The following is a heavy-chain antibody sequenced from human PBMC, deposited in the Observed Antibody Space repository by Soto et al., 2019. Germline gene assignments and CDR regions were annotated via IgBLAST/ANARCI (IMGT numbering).Heavy chain of an antibody. J-gene: IGHJ3*02. Sequence: SETLSLTCAVYGGSFSGYYWSWIRQPPGKGLEWIGEINHSGSTNYNPSLKSRVTISVDTSKNQFSLKLSSVTAADTAVYYCASGERYGGTGAFDIWGQGTMVTVS. CDR3: ASGERYGGTGAFDI. CDR1: GGSFSGYY. CDR2: INHSGST. V-gene: IGHV4-34*01. D-gene: IGHD2-15*01.